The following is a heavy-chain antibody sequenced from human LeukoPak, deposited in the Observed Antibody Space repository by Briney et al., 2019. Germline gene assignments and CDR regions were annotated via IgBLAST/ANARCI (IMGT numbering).Heavy chain of an antibody. V-gene: IGHV3-11*06. D-gene: IGHD1-1*01. CDR2: IGISSGNT. J-gene: IGHJ4*02. Sequence: GGSLSLSWAASGFPFNEYSMNWVRQAPGKGLEWISYIGISSGNTKYADSVKGRFTISGDNAKKSLYLQMNSLRVEDTAVYYCARDHNYAFDNWGQGTLVTVSS. CDR1: GFPFNEYS. CDR3: ARDHNYAFDN.